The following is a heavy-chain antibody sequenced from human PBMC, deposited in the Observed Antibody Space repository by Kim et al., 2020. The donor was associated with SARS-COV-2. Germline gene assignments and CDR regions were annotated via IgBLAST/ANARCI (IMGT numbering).Heavy chain of an antibody. D-gene: IGHD3-9*01. V-gene: IGHV4-61*02. Sequence: SETLSLTCTVSGDSISSGSYYWNWIRQPAGKRLEWIGRLHTSGSTNYNPSLKSRVTISVDMSNNQFSLNLSSVTAADTAVYYCTKSAGLSYSRLVWGQGALVTVSS. CDR3: TKSAGLSYSRLV. J-gene: IGHJ4*02. CDR2: LHTSGST. CDR1: GDSISSGSYY.